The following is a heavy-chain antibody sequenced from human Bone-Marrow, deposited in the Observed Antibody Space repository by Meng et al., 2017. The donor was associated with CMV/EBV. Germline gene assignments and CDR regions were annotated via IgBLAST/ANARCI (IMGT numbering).Heavy chain of an antibody. CDR3: ARGVDTAMANDAFDI. CDR1: GFTFSSYS. V-gene: IGHV3-21*01. D-gene: IGHD5-18*01. CDR2: ISSSSSYI. Sequence: GGSLRLSCAASGFTFSSYSMNWVRQAPGKGLEWVSSISSSSSYIYYADSVKGRFTISRDNAKNSLYLQMNSLRAEDTAVYYCARGVDTAMANDAFDIWGQWTMVTVSS. J-gene: IGHJ3*02.